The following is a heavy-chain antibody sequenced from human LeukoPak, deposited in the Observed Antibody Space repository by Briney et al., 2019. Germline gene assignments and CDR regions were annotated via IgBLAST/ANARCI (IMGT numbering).Heavy chain of an antibody. V-gene: IGHV1-2*02. Sequence: ASVKVSCKASGYTFTGYYMHWVRQAPGQGLEWMGWINPNSGGTNYAQKFQGRVTMTRDTSISTAHMELSRLRSDDTAVYYCARARITMVRGHLASYYFDYWGQGTLVTASS. CDR3: ARARITMVRGHLASYYFDY. CDR2: INPNSGGT. D-gene: IGHD3-10*01. CDR1: GYTFTGYY. J-gene: IGHJ4*02.